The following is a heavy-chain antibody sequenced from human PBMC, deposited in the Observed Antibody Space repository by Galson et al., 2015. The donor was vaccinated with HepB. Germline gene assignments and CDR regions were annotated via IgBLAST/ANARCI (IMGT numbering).Heavy chain of an antibody. J-gene: IGHJ4*02. D-gene: IGHD4-23*01. CDR3: VKDWRGNTCDATCMGN. CDR2: ISDGGDTT. V-gene: IGHV3-23*01. Sequence: SLRLSCAASGFAFSRYAMTWVRQAPGKGLEWVSSISDGGDTTYYADSVEGRFTISRDNSKNMVYLQLNSLRVEDTAIYYCVKDWRGNTCDATCMGNWGQGTLVTVSS. CDR1: GFAFSRYA.